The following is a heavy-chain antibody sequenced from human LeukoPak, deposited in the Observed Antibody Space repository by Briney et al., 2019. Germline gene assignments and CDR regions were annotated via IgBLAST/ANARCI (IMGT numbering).Heavy chain of an antibody. CDR1: GSTVSSNY. V-gene: IGHV3-66*02. Sequence: PGGSLRLSCAASGSTVSSNYMSWVRQAPGKGLEWVSVIYSGGSTYYADSVKGRFTISRDSSKNTLYLQMNSLRAEDTAVYYCARRVRYYFDYWGQGTLAPVPS. D-gene: IGHD3-16*01. J-gene: IGHJ4*02. CDR2: IYSGGST. CDR3: ARRVRYYFDY.